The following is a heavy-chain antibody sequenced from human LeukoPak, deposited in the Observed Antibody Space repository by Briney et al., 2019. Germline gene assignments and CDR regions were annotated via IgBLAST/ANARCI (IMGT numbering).Heavy chain of an antibody. CDR3: ARLSIVGATSSYYMDV. Sequence: SETLSLPRSVSGDFFCSSSYYWGWIRRPPGKGLGWIGRFNYSGLPSYNPSPKRRVTISVDTSKTQFSLRLSSVTVADTAVYYCARLSIVGATSSYYMDVWGKGTTVTVSS. D-gene: IGHD1-26*01. CDR1: GDFFCSSSYY. V-gene: IGHV4-39*01. CDR2: FNYSGLP. J-gene: IGHJ6*03.